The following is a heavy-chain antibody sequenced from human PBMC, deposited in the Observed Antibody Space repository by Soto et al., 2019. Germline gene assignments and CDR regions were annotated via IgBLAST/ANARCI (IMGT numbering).Heavy chain of an antibody. CDR2: INPSGGST. CDR1: GYTFTSYY. V-gene: IGHV1-46*03. Sequence: QVQLVQSGAEVKKPGASVKVSCKASGYTFTSYYMHWVRQAPGQGLEWMGLINPSGGSTSYAQKFQGRVTMTRDTSTSTVYLELSSLRSEDTAVYYCISAPYSGYYYFDYWGQGTLVTVSS. J-gene: IGHJ4*02. CDR3: ISAPYSGYYYFDY. D-gene: IGHD5-12*01.